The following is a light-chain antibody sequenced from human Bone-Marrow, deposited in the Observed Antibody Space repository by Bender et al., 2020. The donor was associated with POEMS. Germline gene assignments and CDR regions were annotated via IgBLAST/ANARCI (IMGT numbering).Light chain of an antibody. J-gene: IGLJ1*01. CDR1: SSDVGGYNH. Sequence: QSALTQPASVSGSPGQSITISCTGTSSDVGGYNHVSWYQQHAGKVPKLLIFDVSNRPSGVSLRFSGSKSGNTASLTISGLQTEDEADYYCCSYTAGSKLFGTGTKVTVV. CDR2: DVS. CDR3: CSYTAGSKL. V-gene: IGLV2-14*01.